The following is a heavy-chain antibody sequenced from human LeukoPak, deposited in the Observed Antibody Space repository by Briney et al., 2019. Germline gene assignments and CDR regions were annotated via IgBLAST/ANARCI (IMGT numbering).Heavy chain of an antibody. CDR1: GFTFSSYW. CDR2: IKQDGSEK. Sequence: GGSLRLSCAASGFTFSSYWMSWVRQAPGKGLEWVANIKQDGSEKYYVDSVKGRFTISRDNAKNSLYLQMNSLRAEDTAVYYCARDVGPDYGDYSYMDVWGKGTTVTVSS. V-gene: IGHV3-7*01. J-gene: IGHJ6*03. D-gene: IGHD4-17*01. CDR3: ARDVGPDYGDYSYMDV.